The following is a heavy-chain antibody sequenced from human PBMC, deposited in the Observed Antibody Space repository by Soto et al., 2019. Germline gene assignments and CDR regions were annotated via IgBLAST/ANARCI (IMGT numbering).Heavy chain of an antibody. V-gene: IGHV4-39*01. J-gene: IGHJ6*03. CDR3: AGHVVATINYDYYYMDV. CDR1: GGSISSSSYY. D-gene: IGHD5-12*01. Sequence: QLQLQESGPGLVKPSETLSLTCTVSGGSISSSSYYWGWIRQPPGKGLEWIGSIYYSGSTYYNPSRKSRGTMSVDTSKNPFSLQLSFVTAADTAGYYCAGHVVATINYDYYYMDVWGKGTTVTVSS. CDR2: IYYSGST.